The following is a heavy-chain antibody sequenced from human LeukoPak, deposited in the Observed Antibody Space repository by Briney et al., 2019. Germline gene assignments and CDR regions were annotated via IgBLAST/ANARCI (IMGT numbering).Heavy chain of an antibody. CDR3: ARGRWLHAFDI. J-gene: IGHJ3*02. CDR1: GFTVSSNY. CDR2: IYSGGST. V-gene: IGHV3-53*01. Sequence: PGGSLRLSCAASGFTVSSNYMSWVRQAPGKGLEWVSVIYSGGSTYYADSVKGRFTISRDNSKNTLYLQMNSLRAEDTAVYYCARGRWLHAFDIWGQGTMVTVSS. D-gene: IGHD3-16*01.